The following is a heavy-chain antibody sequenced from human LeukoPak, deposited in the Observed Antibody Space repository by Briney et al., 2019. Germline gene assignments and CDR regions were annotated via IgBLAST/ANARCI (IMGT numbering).Heavy chain of an antibody. J-gene: IGHJ6*03. D-gene: IGHD6-19*01. CDR1: GGTFSSYA. CDR2: IIPIFGTA. V-gene: IGHV1-69*05. CDR3: AVGRAVAGRDYYYYYYMDV. Sequence: SVKVSCKASGGTFSSYATSWVRQAPGQGLEWMGRIIPIFGTANYAQKFQGRVTITTDESTSTAYMELSSLRSEDTAVYYCAVGRAVAGRDYYYYYYMDVWGKGTTVTVSS.